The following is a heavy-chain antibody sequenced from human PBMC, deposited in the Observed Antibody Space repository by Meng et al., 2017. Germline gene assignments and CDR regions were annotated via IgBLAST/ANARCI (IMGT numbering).Heavy chain of an antibody. V-gene: IGHV4-4*02. CDR1: GGSISSSNW. D-gene: IGHD2-15*01. CDR2: IYHSGST. Sequence: VRLQGPGPGLVTPSGPLSLPCAVSGGSISSSNWWSWVRQPPGKGLEWIGEIYHSGSTNYNPSLKSRVTISVDKSKNQFSLKLSSVTAADTAVYYCARWSIYCSGGSCYSFDYWGQGTLVTVSS. J-gene: IGHJ4*02. CDR3: ARWSIYCSGGSCYSFDY.